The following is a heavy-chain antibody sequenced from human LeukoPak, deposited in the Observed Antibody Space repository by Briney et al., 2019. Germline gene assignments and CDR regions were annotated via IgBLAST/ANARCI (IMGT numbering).Heavy chain of an antibody. CDR3: AAAVVTVPFDP. Sequence: GGSLRLSCAASGFTFSSYGMHWVRQAPGKGLEWVAFVRNDGTNKHYADSVKGRFTISRDNSKNTLYLQMNSLRAEDTAVYYCAAAVVTVPFDPWGQGTLVTVSS. D-gene: IGHD4-23*01. CDR1: GFTFSSYG. J-gene: IGHJ5*02. CDR2: VRNDGTNK. V-gene: IGHV3-30*02.